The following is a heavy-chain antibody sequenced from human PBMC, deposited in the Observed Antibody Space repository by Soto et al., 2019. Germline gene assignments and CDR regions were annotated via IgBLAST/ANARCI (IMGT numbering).Heavy chain of an antibody. CDR1: GFTFSTFA. CDR3: YSSGW. CDR2: ISDDGITK. V-gene: IGHV3-30*03. Sequence: QVQLVESGGGVVQPGRSLRLSCAASGFTFSTFAMHWVRQAPGKGLEWVAVISDDGITKYYADSVKGRFTISRDNSKXXXXXXXXXXXXXXXXVYYGYSSGWWGQGTLVTVSS. J-gene: IGHJ4*02. D-gene: IGHD6-19*01.